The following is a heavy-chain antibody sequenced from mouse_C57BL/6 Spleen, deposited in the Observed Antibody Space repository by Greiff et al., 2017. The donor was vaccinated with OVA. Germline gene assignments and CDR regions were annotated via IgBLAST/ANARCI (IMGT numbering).Heavy chain of an antibody. CDR1: GFNIKDDY. Sequence: VQLKESGAELVRPGASVKLSCTASGFNIKDDYMHWVKQRPEQGLEWIGWIDPENGDTEYASKFQGKATITADTSSNTAYLQLSSLTSEDTAVYYCTTDYDYGGYAMDYWGQGTSVTVSS. CDR3: TTDYDYGGYAMDY. CDR2: IDPENGDT. J-gene: IGHJ4*01. D-gene: IGHD2-4*01. V-gene: IGHV14-4*01.